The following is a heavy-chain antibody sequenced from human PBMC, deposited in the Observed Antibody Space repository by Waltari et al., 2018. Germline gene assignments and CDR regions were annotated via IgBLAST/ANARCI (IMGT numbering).Heavy chain of an antibody. CDR1: GGSFSGYY. CDR3: ATIIGPGTGDSSGFDY. CDR2: INHIGST. V-gene: IGHV4-34*02. J-gene: IGHJ4*02. D-gene: IGHD6-25*01. Sequence: QVQLQQWGAGLLRPSETLSLTCAGNGGSFSGYYWAWIRPFPGRGLEGIGEINHIGSTNYNPSLKSRATISLDRARNQFSLRLRSVTAADTAVYYCATIIGPGTGDSSGFDYWGQGTLVTVSS.